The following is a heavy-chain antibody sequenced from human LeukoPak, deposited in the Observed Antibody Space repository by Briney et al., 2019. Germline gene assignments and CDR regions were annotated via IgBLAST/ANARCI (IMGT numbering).Heavy chain of an antibody. V-gene: IGHV1-69*05. CDR1: GGTFSSYA. CDR3: ARGGSYRYYYFDY. CDR2: IIPIFGTA. D-gene: IGHD3-16*02. Sequence: SVKVSCKSSGGTFSSYAISWVRQAPGQGLEWMGGIIPIFGTASYAQKFQGRVTITTDESTSTAYMELSSLRSEDTAVYYCARGGSYRYYYFDYWGQGTLVTVSS. J-gene: IGHJ4*02.